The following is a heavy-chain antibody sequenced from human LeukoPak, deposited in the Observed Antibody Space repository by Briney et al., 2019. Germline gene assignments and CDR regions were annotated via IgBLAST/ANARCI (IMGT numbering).Heavy chain of an antibody. CDR3: ATGPGPGGYCSGGTCYSRHFDY. Sequence: GGSLRLSCAASGFTFSNAWMSWVRQAPGKGLEWVGRIKTKADGGTTDYAAPVKGRFTISRDDSKTTLFLQMNSLKTEDTAVYYCATGPGPGGYCSGGTCYSRHFDYWGQGTLVTVSS. V-gene: IGHV3-15*01. CDR2: IKTKADGGTT. D-gene: IGHD2-15*01. J-gene: IGHJ4*02. CDR1: GFTFSNAW.